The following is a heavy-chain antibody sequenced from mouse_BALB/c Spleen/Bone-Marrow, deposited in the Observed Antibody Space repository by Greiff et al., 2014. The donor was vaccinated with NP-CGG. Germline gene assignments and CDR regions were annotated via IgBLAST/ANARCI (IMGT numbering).Heavy chain of an antibody. CDR1: GYNFTSYW. V-gene: IGHV1-55*01. CDR2: IYPGSGST. CDR3: ARFSQLGLLAY. J-gene: IGHJ3*01. D-gene: IGHD3-1*01. Sequence: QVQLKQSGAELVKPGTSVKLSCKASGYNFTSYWINWVKLRPGQGLEWIGDIYPGSGSTNYKEKFKSKATLTVDTSSSTAYMQLSSLASEDSALYYCARFSQLGLLAYWGQGTLVTVSA.